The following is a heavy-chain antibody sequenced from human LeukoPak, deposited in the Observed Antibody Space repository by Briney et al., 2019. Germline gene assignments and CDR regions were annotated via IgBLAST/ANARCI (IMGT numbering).Heavy chain of an antibody. CDR3: ARELYQRLPSTRPRGYYYYMDV. D-gene: IGHD2-2*01. J-gene: IGHJ6*03. CDR1: GDTFSGYY. CDR2: INPNSGGT. V-gene: IGHV1-2*02. Sequence: GASVKVSCKASGDTFSGYYIHWGRQAPGQGLEYMGWINPNSGGTNYAQKFQGRVTMTRDTSISTAYMELSRLRSVDTAVYYCARELYQRLPSTRPRGYYYYMDVWGEGTTVTVSS.